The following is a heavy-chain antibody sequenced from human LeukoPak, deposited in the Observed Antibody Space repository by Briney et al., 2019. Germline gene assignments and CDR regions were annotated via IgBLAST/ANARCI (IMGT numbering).Heavy chain of an antibody. Sequence: PGGSLGLSCAASGFTVSSNYMSWVRQAPGKGLEWVSVIYSGGSTYYADSVKGRFTISRDNSKNTLYLQMNSLRAEDTAVYYCAKDGLSLTYYYDSSGYYFDYWGQGTLVTVSS. CDR1: GFTVSSNY. V-gene: IGHV3-53*01. CDR3: AKDGLSLTYYYDSSGYYFDY. D-gene: IGHD3-22*01. CDR2: IYSGGST. J-gene: IGHJ4*02.